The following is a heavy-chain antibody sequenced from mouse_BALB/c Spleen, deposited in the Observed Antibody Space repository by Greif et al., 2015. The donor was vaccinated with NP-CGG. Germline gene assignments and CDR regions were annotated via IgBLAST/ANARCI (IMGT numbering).Heavy chain of an antibody. Sequence: EVKVEESGGGLVKPGGSLKLSCAASGFAFSSYDMSWVRQTPEKRLEWVAYISSGGGSTYYPDTVKGRFTISRDNAKNTLYLQMSSLKSEDTAMYYCARYDGYHYYAMDYWGQGTSVTVSS. CDR1: GFAFSSYD. J-gene: IGHJ4*01. D-gene: IGHD2-3*01. V-gene: IGHV5-12-1*01. CDR3: ARYDGYHYYAMDY. CDR2: ISSGGGST.